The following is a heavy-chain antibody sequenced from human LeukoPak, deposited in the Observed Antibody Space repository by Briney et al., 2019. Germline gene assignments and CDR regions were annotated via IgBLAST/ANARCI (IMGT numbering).Heavy chain of an antibody. V-gene: IGHV3-21*01. Sequence: GGSLRLSCEASVLTFSRYEMNWVRQAPGKGLEGVSSISSSCSYIYYADSVKGRFTISRDNAKNSMYLQMNSLSAEETAVYYCARPGVVATISYYYYGMDVWGQGTTVTVSS. D-gene: IGHD5-12*01. CDR2: ISSSCSYI. J-gene: IGHJ6*02. CDR3: ARPGVVATISYYYYGMDV. CDR1: VLTFSRYE.